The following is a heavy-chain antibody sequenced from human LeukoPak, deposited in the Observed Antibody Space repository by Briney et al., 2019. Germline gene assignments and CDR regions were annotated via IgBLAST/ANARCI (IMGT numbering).Heavy chain of an antibody. CDR3: VRGVRGYTYGSRFDY. V-gene: IGHV3-11*04. CDR2: ICSSGGTI. Sequence: GGSLRLSCAASGFNFNDYYMSWIRQAPGEGLEWVSYICSSGGTIYYADSVKGRFTISRDNAKNSLYLQMNSLRDEDTAVYYCVRGVRGYTYGSRFDYWGQGTLVTVSS. D-gene: IGHD5-18*01. CDR1: GFNFNDYY. J-gene: IGHJ4*02.